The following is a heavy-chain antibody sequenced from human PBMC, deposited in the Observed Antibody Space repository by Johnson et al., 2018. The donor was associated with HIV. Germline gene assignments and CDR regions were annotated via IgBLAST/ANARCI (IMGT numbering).Heavy chain of an antibody. Sequence: VQLVESGGGLVQPGGSLRLSCAVSGFTFSSYWMHWVRQAPGKGLVWVSRINSDGSSTRYADSVKGRFTISRDNAKNTLYLQMNSLRAEDTAVYYCARVRRSGTYYVDAFDIWGQGTMVTVSS. CDR2: INSDGSST. V-gene: IGHV3-74*02. J-gene: IGHJ3*02. CDR1: GFTFSSYW. D-gene: IGHD1-26*01. CDR3: ARVRRSGTYYVDAFDI.